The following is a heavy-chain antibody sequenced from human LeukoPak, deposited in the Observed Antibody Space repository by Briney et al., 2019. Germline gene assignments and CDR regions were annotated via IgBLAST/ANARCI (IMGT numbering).Heavy chain of an antibody. CDR1: GGTFSSYA. Sequence: SVKVSCKASGGTFSSYAISWVRQAPGQWLEWMGGIIPIFGTASYAQKFQGRVTITADESTSTAYMELSSLISEDTAVYYCAKRDFGCSSTSCYTGLYYYYYMDVWGKGTTVTVSS. V-gene: IGHV1-69*13. D-gene: IGHD2-2*02. CDR2: IIPIFGTA. J-gene: IGHJ6*03. CDR3: AKRDFGCSSTSCYTGLYYYYYMDV.